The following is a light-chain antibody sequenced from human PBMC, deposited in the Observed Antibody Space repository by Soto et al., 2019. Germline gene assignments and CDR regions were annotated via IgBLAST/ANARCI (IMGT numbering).Light chain of an antibody. Sequence: SYELTQPPSVSVSPGQTARITCFGDALSKQYVSWYQQRPGQAPVLVIYKDTERPSGIPERFSGSTSGTTVTLTIGGVQAEDGADYFCQSADNSGSNYVFGTGTKVTVL. CDR2: KDT. V-gene: IGLV3-25*03. J-gene: IGLJ1*01. CDR1: ALSKQY. CDR3: QSADNSGSNYV.